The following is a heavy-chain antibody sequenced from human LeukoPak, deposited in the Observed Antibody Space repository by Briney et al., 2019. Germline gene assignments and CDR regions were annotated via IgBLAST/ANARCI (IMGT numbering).Heavy chain of an antibody. CDR3: ARDSYCSGGSCYPYYFDY. V-gene: IGHV1-3*03. CDR2: INAGNGNT. Sequence: GASVKVSCKASGYTFTSYAMHWVRQAPGQRLEWMGWINAGNGNTKYSQEFQGRVTITRDTSASTAYMELSSLRSEDMAVYYCARDSYCSGGSCYPYYFDYWGQGTLVTVSS. CDR1: GYTFTSYA. J-gene: IGHJ4*02. D-gene: IGHD2-15*01.